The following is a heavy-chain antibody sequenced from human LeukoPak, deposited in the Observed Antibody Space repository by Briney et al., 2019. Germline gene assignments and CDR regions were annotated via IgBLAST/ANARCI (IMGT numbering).Heavy chain of an antibody. CDR2: ISYDGSNK. CDR3: AKIAVAGTATDY. Sequence: PGRSLRLSCAASGFTFSSYGMHWVRQAPGKGLEWVAVISYDGSNKYYADSVKGRFTTSRDNSKNTLYLQMNSLRAEDTAVYYCAKIAVAGTATDYWGQGTLVTVSP. V-gene: IGHV3-30*18. J-gene: IGHJ4*02. CDR1: GFTFSSYG. D-gene: IGHD6-19*01.